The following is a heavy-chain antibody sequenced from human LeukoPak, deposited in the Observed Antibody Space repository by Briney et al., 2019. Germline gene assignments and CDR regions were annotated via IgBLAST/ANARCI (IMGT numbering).Heavy chain of an antibody. CDR2: ISSTSTYI. CDR3: ARDPSAVPTAVNWFDP. Sequence: GGSLRLSCVASGFSFSSYSMNWVRQAPGKGLEWVSSISSTSTYIYYTDSVKSRFTISRDNAKNSLYLQMDSLRAEDTAVYYCARDPSAVPTAVNWFDPWGQGTLVTVSS. CDR1: GFSFSSYS. J-gene: IGHJ5*02. V-gene: IGHV3-21*06. D-gene: IGHD2-2*01.